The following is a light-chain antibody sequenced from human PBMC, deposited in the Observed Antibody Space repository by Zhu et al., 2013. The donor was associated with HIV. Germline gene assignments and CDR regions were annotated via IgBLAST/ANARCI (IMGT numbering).Light chain of an antibody. CDR1: QGIRHN. CDR3: QQVSGYPLT. J-gene: IGKJ4*01. CDR2: AAS. Sequence: AIQMTQSPSSLSASVGDRVTTTCRASQGIRHNLGWYQQKPGQAPKLLIYAASSLQSGAPSRFSGTGSGTDFTLTISSLQPEDFATYYCQQVSGYPLTIGGGTKVEIK. V-gene: IGKV1-6*01.